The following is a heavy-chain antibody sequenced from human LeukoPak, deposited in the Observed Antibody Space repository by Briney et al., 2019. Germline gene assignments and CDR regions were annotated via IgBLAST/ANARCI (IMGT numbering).Heavy chain of an antibody. CDR1: GVSISTSTYY. J-gene: IGHJ4*02. Sequence: SETLSLTCTVSGVSISTSTYYWAWNRQPPGKELECIRSMFYRGSTYYNPSLKSRVTISVDTSKNQFSLKLSSVTASDTAIFYCARQGGWGGAASLIEYWGQGTLVTVSS. D-gene: IGHD1-26*01. CDR2: MFYRGST. CDR3: ARQGGWGGAASLIEY. V-gene: IGHV4-39*01.